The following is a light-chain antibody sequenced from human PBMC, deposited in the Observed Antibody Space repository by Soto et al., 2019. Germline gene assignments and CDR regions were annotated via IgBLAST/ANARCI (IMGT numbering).Light chain of an antibody. V-gene: IGKV3-20*01. Sequence: EIVLTQSPGTLSLSPGERATLSCRASQSVSRGYLAWYQQKPGQAPRLLVYGASNRATGIPDRFSGRGSGTDFTLTITRLEPEDFAVYYCQQYDSSRTFGQGTKLEI. CDR3: QQYDSSRT. CDR1: QSVSRGY. J-gene: IGKJ1*01. CDR2: GAS.